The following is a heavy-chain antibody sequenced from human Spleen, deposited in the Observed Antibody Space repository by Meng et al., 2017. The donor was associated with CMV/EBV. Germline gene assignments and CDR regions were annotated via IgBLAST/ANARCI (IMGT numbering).Heavy chain of an antibody. CDR1: GFTFNTYA. CDR2: MSGSGGHA. CDR3: GVMTTVTTKPFDY. Sequence: GGSLRLSCAASGFTFNTYAMNWVRQAPGRGLEWVSTMSGSGGHAFYADSVKGRFTISRDNAKNSLYLQMNSLRAEDTAVYYCGVMTTVTTKPFDYWGQGTLVTVSS. J-gene: IGHJ4*02. D-gene: IGHD4-17*01. V-gene: IGHV3-21*01.